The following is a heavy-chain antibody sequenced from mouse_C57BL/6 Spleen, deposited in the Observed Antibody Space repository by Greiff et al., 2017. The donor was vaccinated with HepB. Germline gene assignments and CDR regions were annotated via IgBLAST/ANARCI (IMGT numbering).Heavy chain of an antibody. CDR1: GYTFTSYG. D-gene: IGHD1-1*01. J-gene: IGHJ4*01. CDR2: IYPRSGNT. V-gene: IGHV1-81*01. Sequence: QVQLQQSGAELARPGASVKLSCKASGYTFTSYGISWVKQRTGQGLEWIGEIYPRSGNTYYNEKFKGKATLTADQSSSTAYMGLHSLTSEDSAVYFCARRTTVTNAMDYWGQGTSVTVSS. CDR3: ARRTTVTNAMDY.